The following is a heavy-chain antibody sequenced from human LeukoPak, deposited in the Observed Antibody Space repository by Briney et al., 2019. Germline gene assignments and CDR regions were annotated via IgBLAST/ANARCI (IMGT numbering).Heavy chain of an antibody. CDR3: AREDSSGSGEDY. D-gene: IGHD3-22*01. J-gene: IGHJ4*02. CDR2: IQQDGSEK. CDR1: GFTFSTFW. V-gene: IGHV3-7*01. Sequence: GGSLRLSCAASGFTFSTFWMSWVRRAPGKGLEWVANIQQDGSEKYYVDSVKGRFTISRDNPKNSLYLQMNSLRAEDTAVYYCAREDSSGSGEDYWGQGTLVTVSS.